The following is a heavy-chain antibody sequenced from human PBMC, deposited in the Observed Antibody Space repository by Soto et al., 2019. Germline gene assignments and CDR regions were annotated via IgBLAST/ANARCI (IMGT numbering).Heavy chain of an antibody. CDR1: GASVSSGDYY. Sequence: QVQLQEAGPGLVKPAETLALNCSVSGASVSSGDYYWSWIRQPPGKGLEWIGYIYFSGATSYAPTIKRRVSISIDTSNDRYFVKSKSVTAAETAFYYCVRVHEDDNSGYDLAYLGQGLLVSVSS. V-gene: IGHV4-61*03. CDR2: IYFSGAT. CDR3: VRVHEDDNSGYDLAY. J-gene: IGHJ4*02. D-gene: IGHD6-19*01.